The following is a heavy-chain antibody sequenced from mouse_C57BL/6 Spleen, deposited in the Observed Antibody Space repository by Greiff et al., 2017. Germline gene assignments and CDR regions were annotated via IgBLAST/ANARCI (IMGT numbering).Heavy chain of an antibody. CDR3: ARSLCYYGSSLFAY. CDR2: IDPSDSYT. V-gene: IGHV1-69*01. J-gene: IGHJ3*01. D-gene: IGHD1-1*01. Sequence: QVQLQQPGAELVMPGASVKLSCKASGYTFTSYWMHWVKQRPGQGLEWIGEIDPSDSYTNYNQKFKGKSTLTVDKSSSTAYMQLSSLTSEDSAVYYCARSLCYYGSSLFAYWGQGTLVTVSA. CDR1: GYTFTSYW.